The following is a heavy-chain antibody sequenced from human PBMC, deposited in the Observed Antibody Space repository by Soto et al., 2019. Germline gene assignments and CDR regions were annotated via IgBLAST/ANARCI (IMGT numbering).Heavy chain of an antibody. V-gene: IGHV3-30*18. CDR3: AKNARVTTVAPVGWFAP. Sequence: PGGSLRLSCAASGFTFSSYGMHWVRQAPGKGLEWVAVISYDGSNKYYADSVKGRFTISRDNSKNTLYLQMNSLRAEDTAVYYCAKNARVTTVAPVGWFAPWGQGTLVTVSS. CDR2: ISYDGSNK. CDR1: GFTFSSYG. J-gene: IGHJ5*02. D-gene: IGHD4-4*01.